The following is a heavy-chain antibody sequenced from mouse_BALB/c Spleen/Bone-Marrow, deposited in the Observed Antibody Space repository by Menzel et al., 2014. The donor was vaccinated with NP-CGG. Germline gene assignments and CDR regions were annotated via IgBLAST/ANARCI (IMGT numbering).Heavy chain of an antibody. J-gene: IGHJ4*01. CDR2: IRNKADGYTT. Sequence: EVKVVESGGGLVQPGGSLRLSCATSGFTFTDYYMSWVRQPPGKALEWLVFIRNKADGYTTEYSASVKGRFTISRDSSQSILYLQMNTLRAEDSATYYCARDDYYAMDYWGQGTSVTVSS. CDR1: GFTFTDYY. CDR3: ARDDYYAMDY. V-gene: IGHV7-3*02.